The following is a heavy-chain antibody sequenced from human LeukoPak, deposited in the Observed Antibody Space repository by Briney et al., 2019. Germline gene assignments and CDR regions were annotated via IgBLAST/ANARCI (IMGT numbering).Heavy chain of an antibody. J-gene: IGHJ3*02. D-gene: IGHD1-1*01. CDR3: ARRTGNDAFDI. CDR1: GGSISSSSYY. V-gene: IGHV4-39*01. Sequence: SETLSLTCTVSGGSISSSSYYWGWIRQPPGKGLEWIESIYYSGSTYYNPSLKSRVTISVDTSKNQFSLKLSSVTAADTAVYYCARRTGNDAFDIWGQGTMVTVSS. CDR2: IYYSGST.